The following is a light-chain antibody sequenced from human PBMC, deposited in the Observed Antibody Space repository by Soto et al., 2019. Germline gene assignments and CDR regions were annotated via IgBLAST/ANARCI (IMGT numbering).Light chain of an antibody. CDR3: NSFTTTNTYV. Sequence: QSALTQPASVSGSPGQSITISCTGASSDVGGFDHVSWYQQHPGKVPRLLIYDVSSRPSGVSDRFSGSKSGNTASLTISGIQAEDEADYYCNSFTTTNTYVFGTGTKVTVL. V-gene: IGLV2-14*03. CDR1: SSDVGGFDH. J-gene: IGLJ1*01. CDR2: DVS.